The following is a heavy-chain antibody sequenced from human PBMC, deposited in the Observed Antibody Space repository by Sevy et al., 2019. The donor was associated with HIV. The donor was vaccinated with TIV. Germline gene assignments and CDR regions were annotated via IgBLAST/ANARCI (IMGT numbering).Heavy chain of an antibody. D-gene: IGHD5-12*01. J-gene: IGHJ4*02. V-gene: IGHV3-15*01. Sequence: GGSLRLSCAASGFTFTNAWMGWVRQAPGKGLEWVARIRSNTDGGTTDYAAPLKGRFTISRDDEKNTLYLQMNILKGADTAVYYCITDREYDYYKGGFDSWGQGTLVTVSS. CDR3: ITDREYDYYKGGFDS. CDR2: IRSNTDGGTT. CDR1: GFTFTNAW.